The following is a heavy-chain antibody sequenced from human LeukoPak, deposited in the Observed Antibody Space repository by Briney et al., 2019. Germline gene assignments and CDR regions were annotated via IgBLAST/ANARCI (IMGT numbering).Heavy chain of an antibody. D-gene: IGHD1-26*01. CDR3: ASSSGSYSFWGIDY. V-gene: IGHV4-59*01. CDR2: IYYSGSI. J-gene: IGHJ4*02. CDR1: GGSLSSYY. Sequence: PSETLSLTCTVSGGSLSSYYWSWLRQPPGKGLEWIGYIYYSGSINYNPSLKSRVTISVDTSKNQFSLKLSSVTAADTAVYYCASSSGSYSFWGIDYWGQGTLVTVSS.